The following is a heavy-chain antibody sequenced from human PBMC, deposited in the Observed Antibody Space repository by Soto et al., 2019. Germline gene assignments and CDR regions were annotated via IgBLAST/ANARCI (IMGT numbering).Heavy chain of an antibody. CDR3: AKDPGVIIAAAGTDWFDP. Sequence: GGSLRLSCAASGFTFSSYAMSWVRQAPGKGLEWVSAISGSGGSTYYADSVKGRFTISRDNSKNTLYMQMNSLRAEDTAVYYCAKDPGVIIAAAGTDWFDPWGQGTLVTFSS. V-gene: IGHV3-23*01. D-gene: IGHD6-13*01. J-gene: IGHJ5*02. CDR1: GFTFSSYA. CDR2: ISGSGGST.